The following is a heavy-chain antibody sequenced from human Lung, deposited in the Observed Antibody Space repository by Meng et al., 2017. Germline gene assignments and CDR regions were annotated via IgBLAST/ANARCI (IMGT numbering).Heavy chain of an antibody. J-gene: IGHJ4*02. CDR3: ARGRRNEPLFDY. V-gene: IGHV1-69*13. CDR2: LIAVFDKT. D-gene: IGHD1-14*01. Sequence: QVQLVQSGAEVKKPGSSVKVAGKTSGGSFRTHTFSWVRQAPGQGLEWMGGLIAVFDKTKAAPRFQDRVTFTADESTSTAYMELSSLTFDDTAVYFCARGRRNEPLFDYWGQGTLVTVSS. CDR1: GGSFRTHT.